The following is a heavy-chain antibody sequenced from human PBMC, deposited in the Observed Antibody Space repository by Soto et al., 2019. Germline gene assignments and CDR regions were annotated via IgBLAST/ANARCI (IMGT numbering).Heavy chain of an antibody. Sequence: SVKLSCKAAGGTFISYAISLVRQAPGQGLEWMGGIIPIFGTANYAQKFQGRVTITADESTSTAYMELSSLRSEDTAVYYCARDAGSGSYWSIRRFDYWGQGTLVTVSS. CDR3: ARDAGSGSYWSIRRFDY. D-gene: IGHD1-26*01. CDR2: IIPIFGTA. V-gene: IGHV1-69*13. J-gene: IGHJ4*02. CDR1: GGTFISYA.